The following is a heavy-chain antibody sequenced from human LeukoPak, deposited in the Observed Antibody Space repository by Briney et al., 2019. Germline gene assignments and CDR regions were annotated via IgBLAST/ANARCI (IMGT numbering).Heavy chain of an antibody. Sequence: ASVKVYCKAPGYTFTSYAMHWVRQAPGQRLEWMGWINAGNGNTKYSQKFQGRVTITRDTSASTAYMELSSLRSEDTAVYYCATSRVGATTTGDYWGQGTLVTVSS. V-gene: IGHV1-3*01. J-gene: IGHJ4*02. CDR1: GYTFTSYA. CDR3: ATSRVGATTTGDY. CDR2: INAGNGNT. D-gene: IGHD1-26*01.